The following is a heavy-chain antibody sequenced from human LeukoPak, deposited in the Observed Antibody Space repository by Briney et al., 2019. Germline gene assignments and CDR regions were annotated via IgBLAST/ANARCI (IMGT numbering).Heavy chain of an antibody. CDR1: GYTLTELS. D-gene: IGHD2-15*01. Sequence: ASVKVSCKVSGYTLTELSMHWVRQAPGKGLEWMGGFDPEDGETIYAQKFQGRVTMTEDTPTDTAYMELSSLRSEDTAVYYCATDGTYCSGGSCYLAMGHHDAFDIWGQGTMVTVSS. V-gene: IGHV1-24*01. CDR3: ATDGTYCSGGSCYLAMGHHDAFDI. J-gene: IGHJ3*02. CDR2: FDPEDGET.